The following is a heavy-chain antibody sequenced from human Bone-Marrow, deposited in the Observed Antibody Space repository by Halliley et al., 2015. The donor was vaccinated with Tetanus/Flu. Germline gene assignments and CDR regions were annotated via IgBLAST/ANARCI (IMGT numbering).Heavy chain of an antibody. CDR1: GDSISGNY. CDR3: AIGAGWLVGY. Sequence: TLSLTCSVAGDSISGNYCSWIRQTPGKGLEYIGFIYDNGRTNYNPSLKSRVTISSDTSKNQFSLKLSSVTAADTAVYYCAIGAGWLVGYWGQGTLVTVPS. V-gene: IGHV4-59*01. J-gene: IGHJ4*02. CDR2: IYDNGRT. D-gene: IGHD6-19*01.